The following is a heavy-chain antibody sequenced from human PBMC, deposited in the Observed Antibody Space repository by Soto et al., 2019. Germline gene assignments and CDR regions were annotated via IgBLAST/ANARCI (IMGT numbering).Heavy chain of an antibody. J-gene: IGHJ4*02. CDR3: ARGEYRYGQYCFDS. D-gene: IGHD5-18*01. CDR1: GYTFTGYY. V-gene: IGHV1-2*02. CDR2: ISPVSGDT. Sequence: ASVKVSCKASGYTFTGYYIHWVRQAPGQGPEWRGWISPVSGDTTYAQKFQGRVTMTRDTSISTAYMELIRLTSDDTAVYSCARGEYRYGQYCFDSWGQGTLVTVSS.